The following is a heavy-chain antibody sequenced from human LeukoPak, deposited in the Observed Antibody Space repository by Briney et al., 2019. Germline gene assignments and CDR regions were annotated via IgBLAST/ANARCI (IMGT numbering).Heavy chain of an antibody. CDR2: IIPIFGTA. J-gene: IGHJ6*03. CDR1: GGTFSSYA. D-gene: IGHD1-26*01. Sequence: SVKVSCKASGGTFSSYAISWVRQAPGQGLEWMGGIIPIFGTANYAQKFQGRVTITTDESTSTAYMELSSLRSEDTAVYYCARGYLEPELLYMDVWGKGTTVTVS. CDR3: ARGYLEPELLYMDV. V-gene: IGHV1-69*05.